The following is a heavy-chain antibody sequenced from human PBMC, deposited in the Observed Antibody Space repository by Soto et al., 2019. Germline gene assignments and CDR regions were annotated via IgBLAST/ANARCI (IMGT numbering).Heavy chain of an antibody. V-gene: IGHV3-7*01. CDR3: ASYYGSGSYFYYYYYMDV. D-gene: IGHD3-10*01. CDR2: IKQDGSEK. Sequence: EVQLVESGVGLVQPGGSLRLSCAASGFTFSSYWMSWVRQAPGKGLEWVANIKQDGSEKYYVDSVKGRFTISRDNAKNSLYLQMNSLRAEDTAVYYCASYYGSGSYFYYYYYMDVWGKGTTVTVSS. J-gene: IGHJ6*03. CDR1: GFTFSSYW.